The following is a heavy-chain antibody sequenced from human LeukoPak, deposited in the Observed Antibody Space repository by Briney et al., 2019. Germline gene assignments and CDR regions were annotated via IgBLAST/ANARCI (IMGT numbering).Heavy chain of an antibody. Sequence: GGSLRLSCAASGFSFSSYAMHWVRQAPGKGLEWVAGINWSGGSTDYADSVKGRFTISRDNAKNSLYLQMNSLRAEDTAVYYCARVGSSGWYNIAYYYYYYYMDVWGKGTTVTVSS. CDR1: GFSFSSYA. J-gene: IGHJ6*03. CDR3: ARVGSSGWYNIAYYYYYYYMDV. V-gene: IGHV3-20*04. D-gene: IGHD6-19*01. CDR2: INWSGGST.